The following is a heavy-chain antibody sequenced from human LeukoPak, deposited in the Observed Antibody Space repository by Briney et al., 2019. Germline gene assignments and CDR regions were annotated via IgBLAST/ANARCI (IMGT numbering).Heavy chain of an antibody. CDR2: IYHSGST. Sequence: PSETLSLTCTVSGGSISSGGYYWSWIRQPPGKGLEWIGYIYHSGSTYYNPSLKSRVTISVDRSKNQFSLKLSSVTAADTAVYYCASLRMGWFDPWGQGTLVTVSS. V-gene: IGHV4-30-2*01. D-gene: IGHD4-17*01. CDR3: ASLRMGWFDP. J-gene: IGHJ5*02. CDR1: GGSISSGGYY.